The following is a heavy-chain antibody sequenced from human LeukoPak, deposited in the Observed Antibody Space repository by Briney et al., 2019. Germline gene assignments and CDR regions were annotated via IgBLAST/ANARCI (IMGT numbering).Heavy chain of an antibody. Sequence: SQTLSLTCTVSGDSISSGGFLWSWIRHHPGKGLEWIGHINFSGSTFYNPSLKSRLTISVDTSKNQFSLKLISATAADTAVYFCARVVVTPGTRYFDYWGQGTLVTVSS. V-gene: IGHV4-31*03. J-gene: IGHJ4*02. CDR2: INFSGST. D-gene: IGHD1-14*01. CDR3: ARVVVTPGTRYFDY. CDR1: GDSISSGGFL.